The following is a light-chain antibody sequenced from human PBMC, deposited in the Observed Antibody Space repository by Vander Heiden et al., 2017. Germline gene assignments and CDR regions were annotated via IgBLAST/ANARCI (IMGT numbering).Light chain of an antibody. J-gene: IGLJ3*02. CDR1: ASPKQY. CDR2: KDR. CDR3: QSADGSGTSV. Sequence: SYELTQPPSVAVSPGQTARITCSGDASPKQYAYWYQQNAVKAHVDVIYKDRERHSASPERFSGSSSGRNATLLTSGVQSEDEADDYCQSADGSGTSVFGGGTKLTVL. V-gene: IGLV3-25*03.